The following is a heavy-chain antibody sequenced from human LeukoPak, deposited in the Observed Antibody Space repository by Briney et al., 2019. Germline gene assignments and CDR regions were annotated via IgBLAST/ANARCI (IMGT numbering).Heavy chain of an antibody. CDR2: IYYSGST. D-gene: IGHD3-3*01. Sequence: SETLSLTCTVSGGSISSSSYYWGWIRQPPGKGLEWIGSIYYSGSTYYNPSLKSRVTVSVDTSKNQFSLKLSSVTAADTAVYYCARDMGFDFWSGYYPFNAFDIWGQGTMVTVSS. V-gene: IGHV4-39*07. CDR1: GGSISSSSYY. J-gene: IGHJ3*02. CDR3: ARDMGFDFWSGYYPFNAFDI.